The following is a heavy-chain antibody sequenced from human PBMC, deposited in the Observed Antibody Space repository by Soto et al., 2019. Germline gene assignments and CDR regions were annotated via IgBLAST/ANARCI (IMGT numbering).Heavy chain of an antibody. CDR3: ARGNVVAIDY. V-gene: IGHV4-30-2*01. D-gene: IGHD2-21*01. CDR2: IYHSGST. J-gene: IGHJ4*02. Sequence: PLEPISPTCAFSGLSLCSGCYPLLWIRQPPGKGLEWIGYIYHSGSTYYNPSLKSRVTISVDRSKNQFSLKLSSVTAADTDVYYRARGNVVAIDYWGQGTLVTVSS. CDR1: GLSLCSGCYP.